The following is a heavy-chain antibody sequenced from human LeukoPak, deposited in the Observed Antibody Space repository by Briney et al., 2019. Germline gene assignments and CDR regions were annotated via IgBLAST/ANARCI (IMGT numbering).Heavy chain of an antibody. CDR2: IRYDGSNK. Sequence: GGSLRLSCAASGFTFTNYWMHWVRQAPGKGLEWVACIRYDGSNKYYADSVKGRFTISRDNSKNTLYLQMNSLRAEDTAVYYCAKAAPLYSSSWYRGDYWGQGTLVTVSS. CDR1: GFTFTNYW. CDR3: AKAAPLYSSSWYRGDY. D-gene: IGHD6-13*01. V-gene: IGHV3-30*02. J-gene: IGHJ4*02.